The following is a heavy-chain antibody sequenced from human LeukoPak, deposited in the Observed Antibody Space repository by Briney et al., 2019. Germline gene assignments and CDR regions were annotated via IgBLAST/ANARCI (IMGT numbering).Heavy chain of an antibody. J-gene: IGHJ4*02. CDR1: GDSVSSNSVT. Sequence: SQTLSLTCAISGDSVSSNSVTWNWIRQSPSRGLEWLGRTYYRSTWYNDYAVSVRGRITVNPDTSKNQFSLHLNSVTAADTAVYYCARDPGYSGIDYWGQGTLVTVSS. CDR2: TYYRSTWYN. CDR3: ARDPGYSGIDY. D-gene: IGHD5-12*01. V-gene: IGHV6-1*01.